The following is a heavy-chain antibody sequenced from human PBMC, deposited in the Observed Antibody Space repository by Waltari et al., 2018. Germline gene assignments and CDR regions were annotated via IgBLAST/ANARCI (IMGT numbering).Heavy chain of an antibody. D-gene: IGHD6-13*01. J-gene: IGHJ4*02. CDR2: IYSSGST. Sequence: QVQLQESGPGLVKPSETLSLTCTVSGGSISSYYWSWIRQPPGKGLAWIGYIYSSGSTNYNPSLMSRVTISVDTSKTPCSLKLSSVTAADTAVYYCASGLFSSIWYYFDYWGQGTLVTVSS. V-gene: IGHV4-59*01. CDR1: GGSISSYY. CDR3: ASGLFSSIWYYFDY.